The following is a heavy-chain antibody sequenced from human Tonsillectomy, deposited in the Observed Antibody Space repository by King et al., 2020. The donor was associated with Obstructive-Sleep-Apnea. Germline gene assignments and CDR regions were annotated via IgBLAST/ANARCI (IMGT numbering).Heavy chain of an antibody. CDR1: GFSFSGSA. J-gene: IGHJ3*02. V-gene: IGHV3-73*01. CDR2: VRNKAFNYAT. CDR3: TTLDHRLPAGDVFDI. D-gene: IGHD3-10*01. Sequence: LVESGGGLVQPGGSLKLSCAASGFSFSGSAMHWVRQASGKGLEWVGRVRNKAFNYATTYAASVKGRFTISRNDSKSTAYLQMNSLKTEDTAVYFCTTLDHRLPAGDVFDIWGQGTTVTVSS.